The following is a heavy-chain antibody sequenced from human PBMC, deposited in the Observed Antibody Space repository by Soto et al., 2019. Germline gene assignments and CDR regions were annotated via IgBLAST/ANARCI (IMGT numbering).Heavy chain of an antibody. Sequence: PGESLKISCKVSGYSFTSFWIAWVRQRPGKGLEWMGIIWPGDSDTRYSPSFQGQVTISADKSITTSYLQWRSLKASDTAMYFCARYSEDGFHYWFAPWGQGTQVTVSS. J-gene: IGHJ5*02. V-gene: IGHV5-51*01. CDR2: IWPGDSDT. CDR1: GYSFTSFW. D-gene: IGHD2-15*01. CDR3: ARYSEDGFHYWFAP.